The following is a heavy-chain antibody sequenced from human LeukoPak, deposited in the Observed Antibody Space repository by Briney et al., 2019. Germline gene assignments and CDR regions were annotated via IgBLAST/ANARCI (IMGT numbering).Heavy chain of an antibody. J-gene: IGHJ4*02. CDR1: GYSFSSYG. CDR3: ARESPDGSGTYYNDSPDY. Sequence: GASVKVSCKASGYSFSSYGISWVRQPPGPGLELMGWISAYTGNTNYRQKLQGRVTMTTDTSTSTAYMYLRCLRSVGTAISDCARESPDGSGTYYNDSPDYWGQGTLVTVSS. CDR2: ISAYTGNT. V-gene: IGHV1-18*01. D-gene: IGHD3-10*01.